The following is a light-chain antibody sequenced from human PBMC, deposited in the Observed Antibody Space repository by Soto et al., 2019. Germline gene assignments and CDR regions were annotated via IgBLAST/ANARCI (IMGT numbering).Light chain of an antibody. CDR2: DAS. V-gene: IGKV3-20*01. J-gene: IGKJ4*01. CDR3: QQFSSYPLT. CDR1: QTVRNNY. Sequence: EFVLTQSPDTLSLSIGERATLSCRASQTVRNNYLAWYQQKPGQAPRLLIYDASSRATGIPDRFSGGGSGTDFTLTISRLEPEDFAVYYCQQFSSYPLTFGGGTNVDIK.